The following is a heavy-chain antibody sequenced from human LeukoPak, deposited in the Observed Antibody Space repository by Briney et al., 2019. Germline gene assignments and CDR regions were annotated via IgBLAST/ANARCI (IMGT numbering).Heavy chain of an antibody. CDR1: TXXXYG. Sequence: TXXXYGISWVRQAPXQXLEWMGWINTNTGNPTYAQGFTGRFVFSLDTSVSTAYLQISSLKADDTAIYYCARGDYETHGYQTRWGQGTLVTVSS. CDR2: INTNTGNP. D-gene: IGHD3-22*01. CDR3: ARGDYETHGYQTR. V-gene: IGHV7-4-1*02. J-gene: IGHJ4*02.